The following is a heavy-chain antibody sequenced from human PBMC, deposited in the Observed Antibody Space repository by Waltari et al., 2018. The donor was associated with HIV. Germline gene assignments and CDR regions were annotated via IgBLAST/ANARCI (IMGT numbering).Heavy chain of an antibody. Sequence: QVQLQESGTGLVKASETLSLTCTVSGGSISSYYWSWIRQPAGKGLEWIGRIYTSGSTNYNSSLKSRVSMSIDTSKNQFFLKLSSVTAADTAVYYCAREYCSSTSCSPNGRLGAFDIWGQGTMVTVAS. D-gene: IGHD2-2*01. V-gene: IGHV4-4*07. J-gene: IGHJ3*02. CDR1: GGSISSYY. CDR2: IYTSGST. CDR3: AREYCSSTSCSPNGRLGAFDI.